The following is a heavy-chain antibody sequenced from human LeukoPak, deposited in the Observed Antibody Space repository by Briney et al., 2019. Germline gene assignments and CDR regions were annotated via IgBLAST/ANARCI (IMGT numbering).Heavy chain of an antibody. V-gene: IGHV3-21*01. CDR1: GFTFSSYS. CDR3: AREGEQRGYSGYIDY. D-gene: IGHD5-12*01. CDR2: ISSSSSYI. J-gene: IGHJ4*02. Sequence: GGSLRLSCAASGFTFSSYSMNWVRQAPGKGLEWVSSISSSSSYIYYAGSVKGRFTISRDNAKNSLYLQMNSLRAEDTAVYYCAREGEQRGYSGYIDYWGQGTLVTVSS.